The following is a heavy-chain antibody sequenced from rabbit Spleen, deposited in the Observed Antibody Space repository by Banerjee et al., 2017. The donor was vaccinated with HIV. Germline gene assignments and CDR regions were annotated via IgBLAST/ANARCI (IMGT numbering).Heavy chain of an antibody. Sequence: QEQLVESGGGLVQPEGSLTLTCKASGFDFSSNAMCWVRQAPGKGPEWIATISASGGSTYYASWAKGRFTISKTSSTTVTLQMTSLTAADTATYFCARTGTGVSYFTLWGQGTLVTVS. D-gene: IGHD7-1*01. CDR2: ISASGGST. CDR1: GFDFSSNA. V-gene: IGHV1S47*01. CDR3: ARTGTGVSYFTL. J-gene: IGHJ4*01.